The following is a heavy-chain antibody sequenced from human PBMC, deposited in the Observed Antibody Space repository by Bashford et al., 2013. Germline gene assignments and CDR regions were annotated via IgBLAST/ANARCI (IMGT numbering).Heavy chain of an antibody. V-gene: IGHV1-2*02. Sequence: VASVKVSCTTSGFTFSASWIHWVRQVPGQGLEWMGWINPNTGGTHYAQKFQGRVTLTREKSISTAYMELSRLTSDDTAVYYCARVYCVGNNCYHIDYWGQGSLVTVS. CDR1: GFTFSASW. J-gene: IGHJ4*02. D-gene: IGHD2-21*01. CDR2: INPNTGGT. CDR3: ARVYCVGNNCYHIDY.